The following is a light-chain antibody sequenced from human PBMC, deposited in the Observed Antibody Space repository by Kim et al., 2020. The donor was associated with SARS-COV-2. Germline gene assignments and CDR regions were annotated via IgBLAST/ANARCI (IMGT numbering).Light chain of an antibody. CDR2: GAS. CDR1: QSVSSSY. Sequence: EVLLTQSPGTLSLSPGERAILSCRASQSVSSSYLAWYQHKPGQSPRLLIHGASSRATGVPDRFRGGGSGTDFTLTITRLEPEDFAVYYCQQYGRFPTPFGQGTRLEIK. V-gene: IGKV3-20*01. J-gene: IGKJ5*01. CDR3: QQYGRFPTP.